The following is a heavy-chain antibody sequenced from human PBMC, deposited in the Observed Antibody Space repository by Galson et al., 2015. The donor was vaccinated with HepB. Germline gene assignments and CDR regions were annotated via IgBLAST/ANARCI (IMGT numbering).Heavy chain of an antibody. CDR3: ARDKLETVAGTGYFQH. Sequence: SLRLSCAASGFTFSNYAMHWVRQAPGKGLEWVAVISYDGNNKYYADSVKGRFTTSRDNSKNTLCLQMNSLRAEDTAVYYCARDKLETVAGTGYFQHWGQGTLVTVSS. J-gene: IGHJ1*01. V-gene: IGHV3-30*04. D-gene: IGHD6-19*01. CDR2: ISYDGNNK. CDR1: GFTFSNYA.